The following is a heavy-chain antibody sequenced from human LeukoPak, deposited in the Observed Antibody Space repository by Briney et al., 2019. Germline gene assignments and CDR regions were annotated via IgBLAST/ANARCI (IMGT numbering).Heavy chain of an antibody. V-gene: IGHV1-2*02. CDR2: INPNSGGT. D-gene: IGHD3-3*01. CDR3: ARTYDFWSGYRLDY. Sequence: ASVKVSCKASGYTFTGYYMHWVRQAPGQGLEWMGWINPNSGGTNYAQKFRGRVTMTRDTSISTAYMELSRLRSDDTAVYYCARTYDFWSGYRLDYWGQGTLVTVSS. J-gene: IGHJ4*02. CDR1: GYTFTGYY.